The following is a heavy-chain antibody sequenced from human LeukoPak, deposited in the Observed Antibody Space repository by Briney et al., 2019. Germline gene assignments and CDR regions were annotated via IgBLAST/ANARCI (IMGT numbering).Heavy chain of an antibody. CDR2: FDAEDGER. Sequence: ASVKVSCKVSGDTLSDVSIHWVRQAPGKGLEWMGSFDAEDGERFHAQKFEGRVIMTEDTSTDTAYMEMSRLTSEDTAVYYCARAEGVGAPLLGAFDIWGQGTMVTVSS. CDR1: GDTLSDVS. D-gene: IGHD1-26*01. CDR3: ARAEGVGAPLLGAFDI. V-gene: IGHV1-24*01. J-gene: IGHJ3*02.